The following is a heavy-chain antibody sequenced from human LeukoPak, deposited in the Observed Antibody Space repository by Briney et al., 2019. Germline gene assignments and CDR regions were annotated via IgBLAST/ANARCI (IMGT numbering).Heavy chain of an antibody. CDR1: GYTFTSYG. V-gene: IGHV1-18*01. Sequence: ASVKVSRKASGYTFTSYGISWVRQAPGQGLEWMGWISAYNGNTNYAQKLQGRVTMTTDTSTSTAYMELRSLRSDDTAVYYCARDRHIVVVPAAIVSGWFDPWGQGTLVTVSS. D-gene: IGHD2-2*01. CDR2: ISAYNGNT. J-gene: IGHJ5*02. CDR3: ARDRHIVVVPAAIVSGWFDP.